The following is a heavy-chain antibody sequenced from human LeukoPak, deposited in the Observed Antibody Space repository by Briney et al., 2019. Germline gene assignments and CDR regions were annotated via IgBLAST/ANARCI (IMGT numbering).Heavy chain of an antibody. J-gene: IGHJ3*02. Sequence: PSETLSLTCIVSGGSISGDYWSWIRQPAGKGLERIGRIYTSGSTNSNPSLKSRVTMSLDTSKNQFSLKLSSVTAADTAVYYCAREGKAAAEGTFDIRGQGTMVTVSS. CDR1: GGSISGDY. CDR2: IYTSGST. D-gene: IGHD6-13*01. V-gene: IGHV4-4*07. CDR3: AREGKAAAEGTFDI.